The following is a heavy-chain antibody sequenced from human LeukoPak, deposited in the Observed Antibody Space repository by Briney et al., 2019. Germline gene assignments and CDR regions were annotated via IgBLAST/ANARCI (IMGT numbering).Heavy chain of an antibody. CDR3: ASPTVTGAFDI. V-gene: IGHV3-48*01. CDR2: ISSSSSTI. CDR1: GFTFSSYS. D-gene: IGHD4-17*01. J-gene: IGHJ3*02. Sequence: GGSLRLSCAASGFTFSSYSMNWVRQAPGKGLEWVSYISSSSSTISYAASVKGPFHSSRQNANYPLCRQMNSLRAEDTAVYYCASPTVTGAFDIWGQGTMVTVSS.